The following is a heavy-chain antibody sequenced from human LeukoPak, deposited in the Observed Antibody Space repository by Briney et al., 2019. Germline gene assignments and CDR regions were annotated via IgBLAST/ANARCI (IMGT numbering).Heavy chain of an antibody. Sequence: PGGSLRLSCAASGFAFNSQTMSWVRQAPGKGLEWVASIKEDEIEIHYVDSVKGRFTISRDNAKSSLYLQMNRLRVEDTAMYYCARGGLHYFDPWGQGTLVTVSS. J-gene: IGHJ4*02. V-gene: IGHV3-7*01. D-gene: IGHD2-15*01. CDR2: IKEDEIEI. CDR3: ARGGLHYFDP. CDR1: GFAFNSQT.